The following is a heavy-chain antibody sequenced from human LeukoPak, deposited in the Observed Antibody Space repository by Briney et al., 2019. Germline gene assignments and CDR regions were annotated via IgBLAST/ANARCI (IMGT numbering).Heavy chain of an antibody. CDR2: IKEDGSEK. CDR1: GFTFSNYW. Sequence: GGSRSLSCAASGFTFSNYWMSWVRQAPGKGLERVANIKEDGSEKYYVDSVKGRFTISRDNARNSLYLQMNSLRAEDTAVYYCASGRQLGYWGQGTLVTVSS. D-gene: IGHD6-13*01. CDR3: ASGRQLGY. V-gene: IGHV3-7*01. J-gene: IGHJ4*02.